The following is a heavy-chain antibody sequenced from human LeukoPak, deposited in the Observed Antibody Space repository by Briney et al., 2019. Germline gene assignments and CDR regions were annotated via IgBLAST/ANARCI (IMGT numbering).Heavy chain of an antibody. D-gene: IGHD2-2*01. V-gene: IGHV4-39*01. CDR2: IYYSGST. CDR1: GFTFSSYAMH. Sequence: LRLSCAASGFTFSSYAMHWVRQPPGKGLEWIGNIYYSGSTYYNPSLKSRVTISVDTSKNQFSLKLSSVTAADTAVYYCARRHLVPAAIVWFDPWGQGTLVTVSS. J-gene: IGHJ5*02. CDR3: ARRHLVPAAIVWFDP.